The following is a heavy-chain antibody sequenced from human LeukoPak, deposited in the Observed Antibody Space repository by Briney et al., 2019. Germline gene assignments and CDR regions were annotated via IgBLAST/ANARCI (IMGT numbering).Heavy chain of an antibody. CDR1: GFTFSNYG. Sequence: GGSLRLSCAASGFTFSNYGMHWVRQAPGNGLDWVAVIWYDGSDKYYADTVKGRFTISRDNSKNTLYLQMNSLRAEDTAVYYCARDRGNYHTSGFDCWGQGTLVTVSS. CDR2: IWYDGSDK. CDR3: ARDRGNYHTSGFDC. D-gene: IGHD1-7*01. V-gene: IGHV3-33*01. J-gene: IGHJ4*02.